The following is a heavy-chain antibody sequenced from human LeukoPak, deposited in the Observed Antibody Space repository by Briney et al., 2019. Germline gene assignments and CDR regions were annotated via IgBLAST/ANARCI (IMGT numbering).Heavy chain of an antibody. Sequence: GSLRLSCAASGFTFSSYAMDWVRQAPGKGLEWVAVISYDGSNKYYADSVKGRFTISRDNAKNSLYLQMNSLRAEDTAVYYCARDNDTAAGTPDLDYWGRGTLVTVSS. CDR1: GFTFSSYA. CDR2: ISYDGSNK. D-gene: IGHD6-13*01. V-gene: IGHV3-30-3*01. CDR3: ARDNDTAAGTPDLDY. J-gene: IGHJ4*02.